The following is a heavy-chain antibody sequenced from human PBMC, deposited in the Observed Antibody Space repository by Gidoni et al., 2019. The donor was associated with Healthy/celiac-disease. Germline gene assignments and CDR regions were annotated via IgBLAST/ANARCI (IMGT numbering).Heavy chain of an antibody. CDR2: IIPIFGTA. J-gene: IGHJ5*02. V-gene: IGHV1-69*06. Sequence: QLQLVQSAAEVKKPGSSVTVSCTASGRTFSSYAISWVRQAPGQGLEWMGGIIPIFGTANYAQKFQGRVTITADKTTRTAYRELSSLRSEDTAVYYCARRWQLVQGRGFDPWGQGTLVTVSS. D-gene: IGHD6-6*01. CDR1: GRTFSSYA. CDR3: ARRWQLVQGRGFDP.